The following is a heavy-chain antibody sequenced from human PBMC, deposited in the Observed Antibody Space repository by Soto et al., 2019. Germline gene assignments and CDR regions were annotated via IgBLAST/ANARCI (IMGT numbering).Heavy chain of an antibody. V-gene: IGHV1-18*01. CDR1: GYIFNKYG. J-gene: IGHJ3*01. CDR3: ARGRGVVIPAGTPDAFDV. CDR2: ISAFNGYT. Sequence: ASVKVSCKASGYIFNKYGFNWVRQAPGQGLEWMGRISAFNGYTNFAQKFQGSVTLTTDTSTNTAYMELSSLRSDDTAIYYCARGRGVVIPAGTPDAFDVWGQGTMVTVSS. D-gene: IGHD2-21*01.